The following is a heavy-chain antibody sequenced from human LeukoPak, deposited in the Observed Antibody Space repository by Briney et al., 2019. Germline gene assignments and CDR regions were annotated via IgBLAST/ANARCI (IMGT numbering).Heavy chain of an antibody. CDR1: GYTFTGYY. CDR2: INPSGGST. J-gene: IGHJ3*01. V-gene: IGHV1-46*01. Sequence: GASVKVSCKASGYTFTGYYMHWVRQAPGQGREWMGIINPSGGSTGYPQNFQGRVTMTSDMSTSTVYMELSSLRSEDTAVYYCARGYSYGYKDAFDLWGQGTMVTVSS. CDR3: ARGYSYGYKDAFDL. D-gene: IGHD5-18*01.